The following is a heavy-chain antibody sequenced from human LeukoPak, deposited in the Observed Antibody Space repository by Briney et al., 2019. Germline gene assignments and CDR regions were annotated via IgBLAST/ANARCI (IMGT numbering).Heavy chain of an antibody. V-gene: IGHV4-39*07. CDR3: ARSTSGWRGYSYGVVY. Sequence: PSETLSLTCTVSGGSISSGGYYWSWIRQPPGKGLEWIGSIYYSGSTYYNPSLKSRVTISVDTSKNQFSLKLSSVTAADTAVYYCARSTSGWRGYSYGVVYWGQGTLVTVSS. CDR2: IYYSGST. CDR1: GGSISSGGYY. J-gene: IGHJ4*02. D-gene: IGHD5-18*01.